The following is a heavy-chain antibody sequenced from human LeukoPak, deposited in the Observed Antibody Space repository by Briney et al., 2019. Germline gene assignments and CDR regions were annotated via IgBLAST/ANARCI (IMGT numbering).Heavy chain of an antibody. CDR3: AASLWFGIYPDY. D-gene: IGHD3-10*01. CDR1: SGSFSGYY. CDR2: FNHSWGA. J-gene: IGHJ4*02. V-gene: IGHV4-34*01. Sequence: SETLSLTCGVYSGSFSGYYWTWFRQPPGKGLEWIGEFNHSWGAKYNPSLKSRATIPVDTSKNHLSLSLNSVTAADTAVYYCAASLWFGIYPDYWGQGSLVTVSS.